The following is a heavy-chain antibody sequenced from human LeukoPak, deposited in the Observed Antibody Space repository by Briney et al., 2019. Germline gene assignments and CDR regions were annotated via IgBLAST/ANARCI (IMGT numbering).Heavy chain of an antibody. CDR1: GGSISSYY. Sequence: SETLSLTCTVSGGSISSYYWSWIRQPAGKGLEWIGRVYTSGSTNYNPSLKSRVTISVDKSKNQFSLNLRSVTAADTAVYYCAREALVTTWKNWFDPWGQGTLVTVSS. V-gene: IGHV4-4*07. CDR3: AREALVTTWKNWFDP. J-gene: IGHJ5*02. D-gene: IGHD2-2*01. CDR2: VYTSGST.